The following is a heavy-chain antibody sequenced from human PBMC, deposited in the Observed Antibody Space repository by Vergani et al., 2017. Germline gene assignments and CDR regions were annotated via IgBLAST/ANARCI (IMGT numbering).Heavy chain of an antibody. CDR2: ISWNSGSI. CDR3: AKGPGIAAAVDY. Sequence: EVQLVESGGGVVQPGRSLRLSCAASGFTFDDYAMHWVRQAPGKGLEWVSGISWNSGSIGYADSVKGRFTISRDNAKNSLYLQMNSLRAEDTALYYCAKGPGIAAAVDYWGQGTLVTVSS. J-gene: IGHJ4*02. CDR1: GFTFDDYA. V-gene: IGHV3-9*01. D-gene: IGHD6-13*01.